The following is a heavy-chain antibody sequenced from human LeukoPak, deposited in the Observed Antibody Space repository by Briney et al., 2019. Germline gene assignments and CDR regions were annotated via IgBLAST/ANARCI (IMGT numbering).Heavy chain of an antibody. J-gene: IGHJ5*02. V-gene: IGHV4-34*01. CDR2: INHSGST. Sequence: SETLSLTCAVYGGSFSGYYWSWIRQPPGKGLEWIGEINHSGSTNYNPSLKSRVTISVDTSKDQFSLKLSSVTAADTAVYYCARARVVRGVIRTHGWFDPWGQGTLVTVSS. D-gene: IGHD3-10*01. CDR1: GGSFSGYY. CDR3: ARARVVRGVIRTHGWFDP.